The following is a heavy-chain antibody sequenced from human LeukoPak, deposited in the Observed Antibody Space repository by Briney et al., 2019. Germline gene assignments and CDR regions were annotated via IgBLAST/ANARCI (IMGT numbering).Heavy chain of an antibody. CDR3: ARDRYSSSWPNWFDH. J-gene: IGHJ5*02. Sequence: GGSLRLSCAASGFTFSSYWMSWVRQAPGKGLEWVANIKQDGSEKYYVDSVKGRFTISRDNAKNSLYLQMNSLRAEDAAVYYCARDRYSSSWPNWFDHWGQGTLVTVSS. CDR1: GFTFSSYW. V-gene: IGHV3-7*01. D-gene: IGHD6-13*01. CDR2: IKQDGSEK.